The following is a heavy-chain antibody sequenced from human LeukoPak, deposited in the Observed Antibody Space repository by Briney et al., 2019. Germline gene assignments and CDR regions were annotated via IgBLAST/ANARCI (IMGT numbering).Heavy chain of an antibody. CDR1: GFTFSSYA. Sequence: GRSLRLSCAASGFTFSSYAMHWVRQAPGKGLEWVSYISSSSSTIYYADSVKGRFTISRDNAKNSLYLQMNSLRAEDTAVYYCARDRRGEYCTNGVCSKTTPQIFQHWGQGTLVTVSS. D-gene: IGHD2-8*01. V-gene: IGHV3-48*01. CDR3: ARDRRGEYCTNGVCSKTTPQIFQH. CDR2: ISSSSSTI. J-gene: IGHJ1*01.